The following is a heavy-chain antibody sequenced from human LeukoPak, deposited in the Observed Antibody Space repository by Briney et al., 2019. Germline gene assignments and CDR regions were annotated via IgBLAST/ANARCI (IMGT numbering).Heavy chain of an antibody. CDR1: VFTSRSYG. J-gene: IGHJ4*02. CDR2: IRSGGSIT. Sequence: GGSLRLSCAASVFTSRSYGMHWVRQAPGKGLEWVSYIRSGGSITHYADFVKGRFTISRDNAKNTLYLQMNSLRAEDTALYYCARDRDTGRVATTDSDYWGQGTLVTVSS. D-gene: IGHD5-12*01. V-gene: IGHV3-48*04. CDR3: ARDRDTGRVATTDSDY.